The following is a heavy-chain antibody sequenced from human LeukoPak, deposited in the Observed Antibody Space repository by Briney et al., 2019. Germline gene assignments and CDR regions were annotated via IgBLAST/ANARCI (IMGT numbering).Heavy chain of an antibody. Sequence: GESLKISCKASGYSSIRYWIGWLRQMPGKGLKWLGIIHAGDSDTRYSPCFEGQVTVSADRSISTAYLQWSSLKASDTAMYYCARRLCYDTSAYYPDSWGQGTLVSVSS. J-gene: IGHJ4*02. CDR2: IHAGDSDT. CDR3: ARRLCYDTSAYYPDS. D-gene: IGHD3-22*01. CDR1: GYSSIRYW. V-gene: IGHV5-51*01.